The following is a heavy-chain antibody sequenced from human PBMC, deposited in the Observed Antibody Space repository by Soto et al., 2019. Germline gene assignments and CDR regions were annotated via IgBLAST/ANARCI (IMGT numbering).Heavy chain of an antibody. CDR3: AKNGQPPYYYYGLDV. CDR1: GYIFTRYG. J-gene: IGHJ6*02. V-gene: IGHV1-18*01. Sequence: QGHLVQSGAEVKKPGASVKVSCKASGYIFTRYGIIWVRQAPGQGLEWMGWISGYNGDTNYAQNLQDRVTMTIDTSTNTAYMELRSLTSDDTAVYYCAKNGQPPYYYYGLDVWGQGTTVTVSS. D-gene: IGHD2-8*01. CDR2: ISGYNGDT.